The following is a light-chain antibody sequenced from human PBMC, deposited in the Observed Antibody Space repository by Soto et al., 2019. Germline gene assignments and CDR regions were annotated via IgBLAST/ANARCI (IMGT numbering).Light chain of an antibody. CDR3: EQYGSSPLT. V-gene: IGKV3-20*01. CDR2: GAS. CDR1: QSVSSNY. Sequence: EIVLTQPPGTLSLSPGERATLSCRASQSVSSNYLAWYQQKPGQAPRLLIYGASIRATGIPDRFSGSGSGTDFTLTISRLEPEDFAVYSCEQYGSSPLTFGGGTKVEIK. J-gene: IGKJ4*01.